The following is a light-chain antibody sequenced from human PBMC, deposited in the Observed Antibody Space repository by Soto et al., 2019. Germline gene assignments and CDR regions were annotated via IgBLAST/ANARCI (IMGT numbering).Light chain of an antibody. CDR2: EAS. CDR1: SSNVGSYNL. J-gene: IGLJ2*01. CDR3: CSYAGSDTMR. V-gene: IGLV2-23*01. Sequence: QSVLTQPASVSGSPGQSITISCTGTSSNVGSYNLVSWYQQHPGEAPKLMIYEASKRPSGVSNRFSGSKSGNTASLTISGLQAEDEADYYCCSYAGSDTMRFGGGTKVTVL.